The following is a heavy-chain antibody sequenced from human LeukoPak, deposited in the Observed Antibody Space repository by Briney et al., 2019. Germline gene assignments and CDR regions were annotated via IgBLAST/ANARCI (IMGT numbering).Heavy chain of an antibody. Sequence: PPETLSLTCTVSGGSISSSSYYWGWIRQPPGKGLEWIGSIYYSGSTYYNPSLKSRVTISVDTSKNQFSLKLSSVTAADTAVYYCARVAGRSGNYFDYWGQGTLVTVSS. D-gene: IGHD3-10*01. CDR1: GGSISSSSYY. V-gene: IGHV4-39*07. J-gene: IGHJ4*02. CDR2: IYYSGST. CDR3: ARVAGRSGNYFDY.